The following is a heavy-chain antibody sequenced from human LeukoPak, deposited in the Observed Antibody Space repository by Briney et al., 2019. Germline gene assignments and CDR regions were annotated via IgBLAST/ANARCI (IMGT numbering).Heavy chain of an antibody. CDR1: CGSFSGYY. CDR3: ASLSRYFDWLSNPGSY. CDR2: INHSGST. D-gene: IGHD3-9*01. V-gene: IGHV4-34*01. J-gene: IGHJ4*02. Sequence: SETLSLTCAVYCGSFSGYYWSWIRQPPGKGLEWIGEINHSGSTNYNPSLKSRVTISVDTSKNQFSLKLSSVTAADTAVYYCASLSRYFDWLSNPGSYWGQGTLVTVSS.